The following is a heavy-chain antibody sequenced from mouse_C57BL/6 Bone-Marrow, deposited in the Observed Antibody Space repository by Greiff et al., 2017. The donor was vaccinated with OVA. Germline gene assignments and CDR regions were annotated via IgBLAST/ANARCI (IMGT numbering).Heavy chain of an antibody. V-gene: IGHV10-1*01. Sequence: EVKLQESGGGLVQPKGSLKLSCAASGFSFNTYAMNWVRQAPGKGLEWVARIRSKSNNYATYYADSVKDRFTISRDDSESMLYLQMNNLKTEDTAIYYCVRLDYGSFPMDYWGQGTSVTVSS. CDR1: GFSFNTYA. CDR2: IRSKSNNYAT. J-gene: IGHJ4*01. CDR3: VRLDYGSFPMDY. D-gene: IGHD1-1*01.